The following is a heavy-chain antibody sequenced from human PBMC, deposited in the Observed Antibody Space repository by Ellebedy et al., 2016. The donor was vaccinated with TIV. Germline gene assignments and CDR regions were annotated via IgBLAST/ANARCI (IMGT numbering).Heavy chain of an antibody. CDR2: INTGTSNT. CDR3: ARDGRKDYGGNSAYFDY. D-gene: IGHD4-23*01. V-gene: IGHV1-3*04. CDR1: GYTFTSYG. J-gene: IGHJ4*02. Sequence: AASVKVSCKASGYTFTSYGISWVRQAPGQRPEWMGLINTGTSNTEYSQKLQGRVTITRDTSASTAYMELSSLKSEDTAVYYCARDGRKDYGGNSAYFDYWGQGTLVTVSS.